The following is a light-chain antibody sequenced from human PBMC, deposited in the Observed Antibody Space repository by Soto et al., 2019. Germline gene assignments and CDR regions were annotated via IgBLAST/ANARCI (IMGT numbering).Light chain of an antibody. CDR1: SSDVGGYNY. CDR3: SSYVGSNNFPYV. J-gene: IGLJ1*01. Sequence: QSALTQPPSASGSPGQSVTISCTGTSSDVGGYNYVSWYQHHPGKAPKLIIYEVDERPSGVPDRFSGSKSGNMASLTVSGLQAEDEADYYCSSYVGSNNFPYVFGTGTKVTVL. CDR2: EVD. V-gene: IGLV2-8*01.